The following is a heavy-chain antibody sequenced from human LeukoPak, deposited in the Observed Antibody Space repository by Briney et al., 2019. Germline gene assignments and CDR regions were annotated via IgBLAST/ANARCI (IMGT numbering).Heavy chain of an antibody. V-gene: IGHV3-15*01. Sequence: GGSLRLSCAASGFTFSNAWMSWVRQAPGKWLEWVGRIKSKTDGGTTDYAAPVKGRFTISRDDSKNTLYLQMNSLKTEDTAVYYCTTDALYDYVWGSYRWGQGTLVTVSS. D-gene: IGHD3-16*02. CDR2: IKSKTDGGTT. CDR3: TTDALYDYVWGSYR. J-gene: IGHJ4*02. CDR1: GFTFSNAW.